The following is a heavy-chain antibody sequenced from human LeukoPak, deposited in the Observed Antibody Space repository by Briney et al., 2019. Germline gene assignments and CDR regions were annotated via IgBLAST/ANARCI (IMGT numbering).Heavy chain of an antibody. CDR1: GFTFSSYG. V-gene: IGHV3-30*03. Sequence: GRSLRLSCAAFGFTFSSYGMHWVRQAPGKGLEWVAVISYDGGNKYYADSVKGRFTISRDNSKNTLYLQMNSLRAEDTAVYYCARQQQLVHLTDYWGQGTLVTVSS. J-gene: IGHJ4*02. CDR2: ISYDGGNK. CDR3: ARQQQLVHLTDY. D-gene: IGHD6-13*01.